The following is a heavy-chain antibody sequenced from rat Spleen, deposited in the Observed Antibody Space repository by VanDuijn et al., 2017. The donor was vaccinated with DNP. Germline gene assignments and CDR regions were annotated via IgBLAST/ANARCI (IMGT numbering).Heavy chain of an antibody. D-gene: IGHD1-9*01. CDR2: ITTSGGSA. J-gene: IGHJ4*01. CDR1: GFTFNNYW. Sequence: EVQVVQSGGGLVQPGRSLKVSCVVSGFTFNNYWMTWIRQVPGKGLEWVASITTSGGSAYYPDSVKGRFTISRDNAKNTLYLQMDSLRSEDTATYYCARHDYGYKGAMDAWRQGTSVTVSS. V-gene: IGHV5-31*01. CDR3: ARHDYGYKGAMDA.